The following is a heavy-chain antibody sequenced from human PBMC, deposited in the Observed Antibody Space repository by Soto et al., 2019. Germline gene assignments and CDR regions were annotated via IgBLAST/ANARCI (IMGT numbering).Heavy chain of an antibody. CDR1: GDSISTVDYF. CDR3: ARGRYCLTGRCFPNWFDS. J-gene: IGHJ5*01. D-gene: IGHD2-15*01. CDR2: IYKSTTT. V-gene: IGHV4-30-4*01. Sequence: SSETLSLTCSVSGDSISTVDYFWAWIRQPPGQALEYIGYIYKSTTTYYNPSFESRVAISLDTSKSQFSLTVTSVTAADTAVYFCARGRYCLTGRCFPNWFDSWGQGTLVTVSS.